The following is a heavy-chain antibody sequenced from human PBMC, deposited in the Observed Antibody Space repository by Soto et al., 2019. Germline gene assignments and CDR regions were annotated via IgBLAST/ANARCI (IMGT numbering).Heavy chain of an antibody. V-gene: IGHV5-10-1*01. J-gene: IGHJ5*02. Sequence: PGEWLNISCNVSGYSLTSYCISCVRQLPGKGLEWMERIDPNDSYTNYSASFAGHVTLSTDKSTNTAFLQSSSLQASETAIYFCARHALITSGGVIVSNWFDTWGQGTPVTVSS. D-gene: IGHD3-16*02. CDR3: ARHALITSGGVIVSNWFDT. CDR2: IDPNDSYT. CDR1: GYSLTSYC.